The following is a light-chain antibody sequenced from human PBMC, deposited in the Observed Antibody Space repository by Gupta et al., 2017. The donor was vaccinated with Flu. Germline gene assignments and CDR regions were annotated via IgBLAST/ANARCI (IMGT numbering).Light chain of an antibody. J-gene: IGLJ3*02. CDR1: SSNIGGHY. CDR2: EDD. V-gene: IGLV1-51*02. CDR3: GTWESSLSAGG. Sequence: QSVLTPPPSVSAAPGQKVPISCSGSSSNIGGHYVSWYQQVPGTAPKLLIYEDDKRPSGIPDRFSASKSGTSATLGITGLQTGDEADYYCGTWESSLSAGGFGGGTKLTVL.